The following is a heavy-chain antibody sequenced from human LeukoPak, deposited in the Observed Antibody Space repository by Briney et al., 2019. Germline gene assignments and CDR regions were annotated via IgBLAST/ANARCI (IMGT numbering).Heavy chain of an antibody. CDR2: ISAYNGNT. Sequence: GSSVKVSCKASGYTFTSYGISWVRQAPGQGLEWMGWISAYNGNTNYAQKLQGRVTMTTDTSTSTAYMELRSLRSDDTAVYYCASDRSTHRYYGMDVWGQGTTVTVSS. J-gene: IGHJ6*02. V-gene: IGHV1-18*01. D-gene: IGHD2-2*01. CDR1: GYTFTSYG. CDR3: ASDRSTHRYYGMDV.